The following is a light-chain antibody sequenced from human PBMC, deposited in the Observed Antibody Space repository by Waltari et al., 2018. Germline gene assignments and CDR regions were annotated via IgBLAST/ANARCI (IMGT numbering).Light chain of an antibody. CDR2: RAS. CDR3: QHYFLYSRG. Sequence: DIQMTQSPSTLSASVGDRVTITCRASESIDDWMAWYQQEPGKAPKLLIYRASTLQSGVPSRFSGSGSGTEFTLTITSLQPGDFGSYYCQHYFLYSRGFGQGTKVEIK. CDR1: ESIDDW. J-gene: IGKJ2*03. V-gene: IGKV1-5*03.